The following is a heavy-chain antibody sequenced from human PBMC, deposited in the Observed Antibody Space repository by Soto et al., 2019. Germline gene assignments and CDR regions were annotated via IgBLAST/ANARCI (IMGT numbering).Heavy chain of an antibody. CDR3: AKRKYSSSLGPHHYYGMDV. Sequence: GGSLRLSCAASGFTFSSYAMSWVRQAPGKGLEWVSAISGSGGSTYYADSVKGRFTISRDNSKNTLYLQMNSLRAEDTAVYYCAKRKYSSSLGPHHYYGMDVWGQGTTVTVSS. CDR1: GFTFSSYA. CDR2: ISGSGGST. V-gene: IGHV3-23*01. J-gene: IGHJ6*02. D-gene: IGHD6-6*01.